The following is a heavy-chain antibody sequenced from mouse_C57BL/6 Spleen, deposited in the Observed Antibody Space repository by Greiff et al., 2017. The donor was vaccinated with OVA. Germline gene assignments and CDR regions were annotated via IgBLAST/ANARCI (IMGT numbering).Heavy chain of an antibody. J-gene: IGHJ2*01. CDR1: GFTFSDYY. V-gene: IGHV5-16*01. Sequence: EVMLVESEGGIVQPGSSMKLSCTASGFTFSDYYMAWVRQVPEKGLEWVANINYDGSSTYYLDSLKSRFIISRDNAKNILYLQMSSLKSEDTATYYCARDYYGSFDYWGQGTTLTVSS. D-gene: IGHD1-1*01. CDR3: ARDYYGSFDY. CDR2: INYDGSST.